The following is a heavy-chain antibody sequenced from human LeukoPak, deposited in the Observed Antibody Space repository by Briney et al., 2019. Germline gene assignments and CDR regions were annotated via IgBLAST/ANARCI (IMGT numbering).Heavy chain of an antibody. J-gene: IGHJ5*02. V-gene: IGHV1-69*05. CDR2: IIPIFGTA. Sequence: SVKVSCKASGGTFSSYAISWVRQAPGQGLEWMGGIIPIFGTANYAQKFQGRVTITTDESTSTAYMELNSLRSEDTAVYYCARGGRYCSSTSCSFNWFDPWGQGTLVTVSS. CDR3: ARGGRYCSSTSCSFNWFDP. CDR1: GGTFSSYA. D-gene: IGHD2-2*01.